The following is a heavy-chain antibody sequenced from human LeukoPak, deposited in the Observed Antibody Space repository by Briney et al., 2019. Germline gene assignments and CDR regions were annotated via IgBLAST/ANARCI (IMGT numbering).Heavy chain of an antibody. D-gene: IGHD1-1*01. J-gene: IGHJ6*03. CDR3: ASASLAGTDYYYMDV. CDR1: GYSISSGYY. Sequence: SETLSLTCAVSGYSISSGYYWGWIRQPPGKGLGWIGYIYYSGSTNYDPSLKSRVTISVDTSKNQFSLKLSSVTAADTAVYYCASASLAGTDYYYMDVWGKGTTVTVSS. CDR2: IYYSGST. V-gene: IGHV4-61*01.